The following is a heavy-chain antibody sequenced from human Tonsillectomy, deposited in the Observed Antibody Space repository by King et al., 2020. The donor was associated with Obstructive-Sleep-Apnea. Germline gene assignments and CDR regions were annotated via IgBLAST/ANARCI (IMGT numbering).Heavy chain of an antibody. J-gene: IGHJ5*02. CDR2: INHSGRT. V-gene: IGHV4-34*01. Sequence: VQLQQWGAGLLKPSETLSLTCAVFGGSFSDYYWSWVRQPPGKGLEWIGEINHSGRTNYNPSLKGRVTISVDTSQNQFSLKLNSVTAADTAVYYCARGSGAAAVNWFDPWAQGTLVTVSS. CDR3: ARGSGAAAVNWFDP. CDR1: GGSFSDYY. D-gene: IGHD6-13*01.